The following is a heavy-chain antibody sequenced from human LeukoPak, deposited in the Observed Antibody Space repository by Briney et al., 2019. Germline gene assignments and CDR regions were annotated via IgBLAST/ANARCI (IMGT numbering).Heavy chain of an antibody. V-gene: IGHV1-69*06. D-gene: IGHD1-1*01. Sequence: SVKVSCKASGDTFSNYAISWVRQAPGQGLEWMGGIIPIFGTRNYAQKFQDRVTITADKSTSTAYMELSSLRSEDTAVYYCASLRGYNNDVQDYWGQGILVTVSS. J-gene: IGHJ4*02. CDR2: IIPIFGTR. CDR3: ASLRGYNNDVQDY. CDR1: GDTFSNYA.